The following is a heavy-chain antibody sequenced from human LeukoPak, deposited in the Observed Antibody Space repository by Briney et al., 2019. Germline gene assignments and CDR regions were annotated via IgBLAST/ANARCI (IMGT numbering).Heavy chain of an antibody. J-gene: IGHJ4*02. CDR1: GGSISSSSYY. D-gene: IGHD3-3*01. CDR2: IYYSGST. Sequence: PSETLSLTCTVSGGSISSSSYYWGWIRQPPGTGLEWIGSIYYSGSTYYNPSLKSRVTISVDTSKNQFSLKLSSVTAADTAVYYCARGYNEWLLGGEFDYWGQGTLVTVSS. CDR3: ARGYNEWLLGGEFDY. V-gene: IGHV4-39*07.